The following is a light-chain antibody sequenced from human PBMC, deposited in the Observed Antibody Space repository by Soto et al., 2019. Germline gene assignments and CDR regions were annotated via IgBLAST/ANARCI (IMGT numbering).Light chain of an antibody. CDR2: GAS. CDR1: QSISNN. V-gene: IGKV3-15*01. Sequence: DIVMTQSLATLSVSPGERATLSCRASQSISNNLAWYQQKPGQAPRLLIYGASTRATAIPARFSGSGSGTEFTLTISSLQSEDFAVYYCQQYNNWPPTWTFGQGTKVEIK. CDR3: QQYNNWPPTWT. J-gene: IGKJ1*01.